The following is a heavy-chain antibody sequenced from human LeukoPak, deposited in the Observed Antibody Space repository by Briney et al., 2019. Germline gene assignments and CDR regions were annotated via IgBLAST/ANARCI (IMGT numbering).Heavy chain of an antibody. CDR1: GYTFTSYG. Sequence: VKVSCKASGYTFTSYGISWVRQAPGQGLEWMGWISAYNGNTNYAQKLQGRVTMTTDTSTSTAYMELRSLRSDDTAVYYCARDLRVPLFVGVVPHSKDWFDPWGQGTLVTVSS. CDR2: ISAYNGNT. D-gene: IGHD3-3*01. J-gene: IGHJ5*02. V-gene: IGHV1-18*01. CDR3: ARDLRVPLFVGVVPHSKDWFDP.